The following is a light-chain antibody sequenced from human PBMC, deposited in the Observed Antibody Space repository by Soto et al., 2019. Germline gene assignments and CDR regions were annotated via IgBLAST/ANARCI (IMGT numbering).Light chain of an antibody. CDR2: KAS. Sequence: DIQMTQSPSTLSASVGDRVTITCRASQSISSWLAWYQQKPGKAPNLLIYKASTLESGVPSRFSGSGSGTEFTLTISSLQPDDFATYYCKQYNSYSSITFGQGTRLEIK. V-gene: IGKV1-5*03. J-gene: IGKJ5*01. CDR1: QSISSW. CDR3: KQYNSYSSIT.